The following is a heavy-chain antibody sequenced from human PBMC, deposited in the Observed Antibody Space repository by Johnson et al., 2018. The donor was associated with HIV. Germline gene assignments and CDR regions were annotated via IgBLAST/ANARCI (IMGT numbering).Heavy chain of an antibody. J-gene: IGHJ3*01. CDR3: ASEVEYSILGGV. CDR2: ITSSGSVI. CDR1: GFSFSSYG. Sequence: MLLVESGGGVVQPGRSLRLSCAASGFSFSSYGMHWVRQAPGKGLEWVSSITSSGSVIHYADSVKGRFPLSRDNAKNSLYLVMNSLRAEDTAVYFCASEVEYSILGGVWGQGTVVTVSS. V-gene: IGHV3-48*04. D-gene: IGHD6-6*01.